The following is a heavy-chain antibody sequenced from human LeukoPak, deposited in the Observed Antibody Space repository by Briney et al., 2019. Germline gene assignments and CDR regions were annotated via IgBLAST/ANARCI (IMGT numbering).Heavy chain of an antibody. J-gene: IGHJ4*02. CDR3: ARDDLTMVRGVSGTLGY. CDR2: INAGNGNT. V-gene: IGHV1-3*01. CDR1: GHTFTSYA. Sequence: ASVKVSCKASGHTFTSYAMHWVRQAPGQRLEWMGWINAGNGNTKYSQKFQGRVTITRDTSASTAYVELSSLRSEDTAVYYCARDDLTMVRGVSGTLGYWGQGTLVTVSS. D-gene: IGHD3-10*01.